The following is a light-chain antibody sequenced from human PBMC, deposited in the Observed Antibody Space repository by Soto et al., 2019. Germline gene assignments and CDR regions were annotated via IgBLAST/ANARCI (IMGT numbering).Light chain of an antibody. CDR1: SGHSSYA. J-gene: IGLJ2*01. V-gene: IGLV4-69*01. CDR2: LNSDGSH. Sequence: QLVLTQSPSASASLGASVQLTCTLSSGHSSYAIAWHQQQPEKGPRYLMKLNSDGSHSKGDGIPDRFSGSSSGAERYLTISSLQSEDEADYYCQTWGTGPVVFGGGTQLTVL. CDR3: QTWGTGPVV.